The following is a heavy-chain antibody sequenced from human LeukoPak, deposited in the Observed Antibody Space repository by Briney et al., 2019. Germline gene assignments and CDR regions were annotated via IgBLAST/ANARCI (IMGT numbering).Heavy chain of an antibody. CDR2: IKQDGSEK. D-gene: IGHD3-22*01. CDR3: ARSRYDSSGYYGIIGN. V-gene: IGHV3-7*01. J-gene: IGHJ4*02. CDR1: GFTFSSYW. Sequence: GGSLRLSCAASGFTFSSYWMSWVRQAPGKGLEWVANIKQDGSEKYYVDSVKGRFTISRDNAKNSLYLQMNSLRAEDTAVYYCARSRYDSSGYYGIIGNWGQGTLVTVSS.